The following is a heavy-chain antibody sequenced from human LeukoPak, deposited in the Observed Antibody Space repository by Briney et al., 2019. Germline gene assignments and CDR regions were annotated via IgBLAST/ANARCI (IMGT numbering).Heavy chain of an antibody. CDR2: VNPNSGGT. J-gene: IGHJ5*02. CDR3: ARRQWGDWFDL. CDR1: GYTFTGYY. V-gene: IGHV1-2*02. Sequence: EASVKVSCKASGYTFTGYYMHWVRQAPGQGLEWMGWVNPNSGGTNYAQKFQGRVTMTRDTSISTAYTELSRLRSDDTAVYYCARRQWGDWFDLWGQGTLVTVSS. D-gene: IGHD1-26*01.